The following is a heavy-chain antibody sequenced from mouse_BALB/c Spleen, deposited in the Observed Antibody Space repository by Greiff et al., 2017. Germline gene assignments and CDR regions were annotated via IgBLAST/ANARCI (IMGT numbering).Heavy chain of an antibody. CDR3: ATFLYYGSSYYAMDY. J-gene: IGHJ4*01. Sequence: VKLMESGPGLVAPSQSLSITCTVSGFSLTSYGVHWVRQPPGKGLEWLGVIWAGGSTNYNSALMSRLSISKDNSKSQVFLKMNSLQTDDTAMYYCATFLYYGSSYYAMDYWGQGTSVTVSS. D-gene: IGHD1-1*01. CDR1: GFSLTSYG. V-gene: IGHV2-9*02. CDR2: IWAGGST.